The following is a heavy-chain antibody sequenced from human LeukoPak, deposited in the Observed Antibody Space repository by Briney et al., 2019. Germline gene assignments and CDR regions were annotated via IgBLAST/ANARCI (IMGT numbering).Heavy chain of an antibody. V-gene: IGHV4-61*02. CDR1: GAFIYRVSYF. CDR2: IYSTGST. Sequence: SETLSLTCPVSGAFIYRVSYFWSWIRQPAGKGLEWIGRIYSTGSTNYNPSLKSRVTISVDTSEKNFSLHLTSVTATDSAVYYAARAPTYPTFDYWGQGIVVTVSS. J-gene: IGHJ4*02. D-gene: IGHD2-2*02. CDR3: ARAPTYPTFDY.